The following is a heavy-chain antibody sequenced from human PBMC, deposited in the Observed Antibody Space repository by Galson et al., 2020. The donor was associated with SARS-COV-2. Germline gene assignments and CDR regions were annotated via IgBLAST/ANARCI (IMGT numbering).Heavy chain of an antibody. Sequence: ESGPTLVKPTQTLTLTCTFSGFSLSTSGMRVSWIRQPPGKALEWLARIEWDDDKYYSPSLKTRLTISKDTSKNQVVLTMTNMDPVDTATYYCARNYYLFYGMDVWGQGTTVTVSS. V-gene: IGHV2-70*04. CDR1: GFSLSTSGMR. CDR3: ARNYYLFYGMDV. J-gene: IGHJ6*02. CDR2: IEWDDDK.